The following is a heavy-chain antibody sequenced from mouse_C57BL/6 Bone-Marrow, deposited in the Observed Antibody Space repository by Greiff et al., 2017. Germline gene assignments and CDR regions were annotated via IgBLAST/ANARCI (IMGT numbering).Heavy chain of an antibody. J-gene: IGHJ4*01. V-gene: IGHV5-4*03. Sequence: EVMLVESGGSLVKPGGSLKLSCAASGFTFSSYAMSWVRQTPEKRLEWVATISDGGSYTYYPDNVKGRFTISRDNAKNNLYLQMSHLKSEDTAMYYCARGDGYPLAMDYWGQGTSVTVSS. CDR2: ISDGGSYT. CDR3: ARGDGYPLAMDY. CDR1: GFTFSSYA. D-gene: IGHD2-3*01.